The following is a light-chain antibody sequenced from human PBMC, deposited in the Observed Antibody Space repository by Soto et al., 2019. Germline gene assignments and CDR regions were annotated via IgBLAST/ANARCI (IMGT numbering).Light chain of an antibody. Sequence: DIQMTQSPSSLSASVGHRVTITCQARQDINNYLNWYRHKPGKAPELLIYDASNLETGVPSRFSGGGSGTDFTFTVSSLQPEDIATYYCQQYGNLLWTFGQGTKVEIK. CDR1: QDINNY. J-gene: IGKJ1*01. CDR3: QQYGNLLWT. V-gene: IGKV1-33*01. CDR2: DAS.